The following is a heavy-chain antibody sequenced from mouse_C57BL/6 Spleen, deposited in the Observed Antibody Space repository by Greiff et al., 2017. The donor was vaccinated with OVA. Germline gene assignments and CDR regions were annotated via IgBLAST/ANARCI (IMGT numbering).Heavy chain of an antibody. CDR1: GFTFSDYY. V-gene: IGHV5-16*01. J-gene: IGHJ1*03. D-gene: IGHD1-1*01. CDR2: INYDGSST. Sequence: EVNLVESEGGLVQPGRSMKLSCTASGFTFSDYYMAWVRQVPEKGLEWVANINYDGSSTYYLDSLKSRFIISRDNAKNILYLQMSSLKSEDTATYYCARALYYYGSSYDWYFDVWGTGTTVTVSS. CDR3: ARALYYYGSSYDWYFDV.